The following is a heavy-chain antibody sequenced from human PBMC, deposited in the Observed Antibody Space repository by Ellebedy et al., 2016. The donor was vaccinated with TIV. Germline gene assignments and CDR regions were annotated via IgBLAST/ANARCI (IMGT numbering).Heavy chain of an antibody. D-gene: IGHD3-3*01. CDR1: GYTFTSYD. V-gene: IGHV1-8*01. CDR2: MNPNSGNT. J-gene: IGHJ4*02. Sequence: ASVKVSCXASGYTFTSYDINWVRQATGQGLEWMGWMNPNSGNTGYAQKFQGRVTMTRNTSISTAYMELSSLRSEDTAVYYCARGDRNFWSGYWGPKTFDYWGQGTLVTVSS. CDR3: ARGDRNFWSGYWGPKTFDY.